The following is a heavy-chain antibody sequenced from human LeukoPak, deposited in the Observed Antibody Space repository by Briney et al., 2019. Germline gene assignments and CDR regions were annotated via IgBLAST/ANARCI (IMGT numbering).Heavy chain of an antibody. CDR2: ISGSGGST. D-gene: IGHD3-22*01. J-gene: IGHJ4*02. V-gene: IGHV3-23*01. CDR1: GFTFSSYA. CDR3: ARESLLYYWTNYYFDY. Sequence: GGSLRLSCAASGFTFSSYAMSWVRQAPGKGLEWVSAISGSGGSTYYADSVKGRFTISRDNAKNSLYLQMNSLRAEDTAVYYCARESLLYYWTNYYFDYWGQGTLVTVSS.